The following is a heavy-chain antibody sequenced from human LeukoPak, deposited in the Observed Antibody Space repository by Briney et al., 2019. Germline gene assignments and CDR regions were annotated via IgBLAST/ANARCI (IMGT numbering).Heavy chain of an antibody. J-gene: IGHJ4*02. CDR2: IYCSGRP. CDR3: VVSPNQDFFDY. Sequence: SETLSLTCTVSGVSINSHYLNWIRQPPGKGLEWFGYIYCSGRPNYNPSLKSRVTMSVDTSKSQSSLNLNSLTAADTAVYYCVVSPNQDFFDYWGQGPPVTVSS. CDR1: GVSINSHY. V-gene: IGHV4-4*09.